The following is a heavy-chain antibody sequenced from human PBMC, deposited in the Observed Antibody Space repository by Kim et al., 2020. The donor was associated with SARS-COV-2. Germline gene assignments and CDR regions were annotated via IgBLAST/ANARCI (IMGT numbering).Heavy chain of an antibody. CDR2: ISGSGGST. CDR3: AKSTTVLPGRRYFDY. CDR1: GFTFSSYA. J-gene: IGHJ4*02. V-gene: IGHV3-23*01. Sequence: GGSLRLSCAASGFTFSSYAMSWVRQAPGKGLEWVSAISGSGGSTYYADSVKGRFTISRDNSKNTLYLQMNSLRAEDTAVYYCAKSTTVLPGRRYFDYWGQGTLVTVSS. D-gene: IGHD4-17*01.